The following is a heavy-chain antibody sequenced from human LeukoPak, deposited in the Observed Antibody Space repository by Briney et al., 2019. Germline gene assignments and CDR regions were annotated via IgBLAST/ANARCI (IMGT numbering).Heavy chain of an antibody. Sequence: PGGSLRLSCAASGFTFSSYAVSWVRQAPGKGLEWVSGISGSGGNTYYADTVKGRFTISRDNSKNTLYLQMNSLRAEDTAVYYCAKDQGYCSTTNCYLDYWGQGTLVTVSS. V-gene: IGHV3-23*01. J-gene: IGHJ4*02. CDR1: GFTFSSYA. CDR2: ISGSGGNT. CDR3: AKDQGYCSTTNCYLDY. D-gene: IGHD2-2*01.